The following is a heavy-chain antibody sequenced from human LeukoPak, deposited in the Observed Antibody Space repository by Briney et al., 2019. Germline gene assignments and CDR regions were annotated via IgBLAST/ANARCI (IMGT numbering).Heavy chain of an antibody. CDR1: GFTFSSFA. D-gene: IGHD4-17*01. CDR3: AKAIYGDYVPDY. V-gene: IGHV3-23*01. J-gene: IGHJ4*02. CDR2: ISGSGGST. Sequence: GGSLRLSCAASGFTFSSFAMSWVRQAPGKGLEWVSVISGSGGSTYYADSVKGRFTISRDNSKNTLYLQMNSLRAEDTAVYYRAKAIYGDYVPDYWGQGTLVTVSS.